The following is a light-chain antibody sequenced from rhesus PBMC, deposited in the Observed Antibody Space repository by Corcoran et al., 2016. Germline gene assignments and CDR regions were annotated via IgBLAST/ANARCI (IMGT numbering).Light chain of an antibody. Sequence: QASPTQSPSLSGSPGQSVNLSCTGTSSDIGGYNRVSWYQQHPGKAPKLMIYEVSKRPSGVYDRFSGSKSGNTASLTISGLQAEDEDDYYCSSYASSCTYIFGAGTRLTVL. CDR1: SSDIGGYNR. CDR3: SSYASSCTYI. CDR2: EVS. V-gene: IGLV2-13*03. J-gene: IGLJ1*01.